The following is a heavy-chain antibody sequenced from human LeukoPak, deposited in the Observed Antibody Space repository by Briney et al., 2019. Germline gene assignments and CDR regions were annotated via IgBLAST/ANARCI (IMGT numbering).Heavy chain of an antibody. CDR3: ARDNWNYALFDY. J-gene: IGHJ4*02. D-gene: IGHD1-7*01. CDR1: GGTFSSYA. CDR2: IIPIFGTA. V-gene: IGHV1-69*13. Sequence: ASVKVSCKASGGTFSSYAISWVRQAPGQGLEWMGGIIPIFGTANYAQKFQGRVTITADESTSTAYMELSSLRSEDTAVYYCARDNWNYALFDYWGQGTLVTVSS.